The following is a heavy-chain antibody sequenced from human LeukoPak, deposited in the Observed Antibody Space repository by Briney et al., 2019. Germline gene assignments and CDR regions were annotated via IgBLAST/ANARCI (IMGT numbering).Heavy chain of an antibody. D-gene: IGHD1-26*01. Sequence: WASVKVSCKASGYTFSSYYMHWVRQAPGQGLEWMGMINPSGGSTFYAQKFQGRVTMTSDTSTSTDYMELSSLRSEDTAIYYCARDNSVGDNAWWFDPWGQGTLVTVSS. CDR3: ARDNSVGDNAWWFDP. CDR2: INPSGGST. CDR1: GYTFSSYY. V-gene: IGHV1-46*01. J-gene: IGHJ5*02.